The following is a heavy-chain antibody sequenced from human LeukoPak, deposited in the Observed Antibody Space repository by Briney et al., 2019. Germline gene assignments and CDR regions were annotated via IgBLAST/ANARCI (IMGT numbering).Heavy chain of an antibody. Sequence: PGGSLRLSCAASGFTFRNYNMNWVRQAPGKGLEWVSYISSGGSHIDYADSVKGRFTIPRDNTKNSLYLQMNGLRDEDTAVYYCAKVHGSGWYSDYWGQGTLVTVSS. J-gene: IGHJ4*02. D-gene: IGHD6-19*01. CDR3: AKVHGSGWYSDY. CDR1: GFTFRNYN. CDR2: ISSGGSHI. V-gene: IGHV3-48*02.